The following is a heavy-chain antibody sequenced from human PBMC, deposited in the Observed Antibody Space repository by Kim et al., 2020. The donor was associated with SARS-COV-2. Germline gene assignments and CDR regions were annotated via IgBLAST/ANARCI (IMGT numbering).Heavy chain of an antibody. J-gene: IGHJ4*02. D-gene: IGHD2-2*01. CDR1: GFTFSSYS. CDR2: ISSSSSYI. Sequence: GGSLRLSCAASGFTFSSYSMNWVRQAPGKGLEWVSSISSSSSYIYYADSVKGRFTISRDNAKNSLYLQMNSLRAEDTAVYYCAREGSVVVPAAMWAPPLGLDYWGQGTLVTVSS. CDR3: AREGSVVVPAAMWAPPLGLDY. V-gene: IGHV3-21*01.